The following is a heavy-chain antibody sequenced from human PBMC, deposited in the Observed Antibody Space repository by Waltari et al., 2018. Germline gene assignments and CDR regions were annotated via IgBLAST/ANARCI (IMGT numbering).Heavy chain of an antibody. CDR2: IYTSGKT. D-gene: IGHD2-2*01. V-gene: IGHV4-38-2*01. Sequence: QVQLQESGPGLVKPSQTLSLTCAVSGYSISSGYAWGCIRQPPGQGQEWVGSIYTSGKTEYSPSIKSRGIRDVDTARMQVWVRRGSGPASEAAGCYRAIPPTHWSISSCSPGADVLDIWGQGIMGTVSS. J-gene: IGHJ3*02. CDR1: GYSISSGYA. CDR3: AIPPTHWSISSCSPGADVLDI.